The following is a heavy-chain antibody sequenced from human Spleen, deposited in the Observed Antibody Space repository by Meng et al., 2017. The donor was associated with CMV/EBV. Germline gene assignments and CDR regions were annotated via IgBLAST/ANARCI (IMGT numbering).Heavy chain of an antibody. CDR1: GYTFTGHH. Sequence: ASVKVSCKASGYTFTGHHMHWVRQAPGQGLEWMGWINPNSGDTNYAQKFQGRVTMTRDTSISTVYMELGRLSSDDTAVYYCARNMVVTPTLYYGMDVWGQGTTVTVSS. J-gene: IGHJ6*02. CDR2: INPNSGDT. D-gene: IGHD4-23*01. CDR3: ARNMVVTPTLYYGMDV. V-gene: IGHV1-2*02.